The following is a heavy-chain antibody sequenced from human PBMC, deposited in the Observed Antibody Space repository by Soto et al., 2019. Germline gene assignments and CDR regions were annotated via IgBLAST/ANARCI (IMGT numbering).Heavy chain of an antibody. V-gene: IGHV1-8*01. J-gene: IGHJ6*03. CDR2: VSLNTGNT. CDR1: GDTFTNYE. Sequence: QVQLVQSGAEVKKPGASVMVSCEASGDTFTNYEINWVRQATGQGLEWLGWVSLNTGNTGYAQRFQGRVSMTANPSISTAYMELSSLKSEDTAVYYCATVPRGSRYFYYLDVWGKETTVIVSS. D-gene: IGHD3-16*01. CDR3: ATVPRGSRYFYYLDV.